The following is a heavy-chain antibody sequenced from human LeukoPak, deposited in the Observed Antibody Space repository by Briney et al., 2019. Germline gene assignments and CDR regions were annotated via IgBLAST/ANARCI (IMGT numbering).Heavy chain of an antibody. CDR2: INTDGSST. V-gene: IGHV3-74*01. CDR1: GFTFSSYW. D-gene: IGHD2-2*02. CDR3: ARVPVVPAAIMAYYFDY. J-gene: IGHJ4*02. Sequence: GGSLRLSCAASGFTFSSYWMHWVRQAPGKGLVWVSRINTDGSSTSYADSVKGRFTISRDNAKNTLYLQMNSLRAEDTAVYYCARVPVVPAAIMAYYFDYWGQGTLVTVSS.